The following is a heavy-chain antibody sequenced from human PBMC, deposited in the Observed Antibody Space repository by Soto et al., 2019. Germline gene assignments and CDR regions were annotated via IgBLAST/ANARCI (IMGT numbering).Heavy chain of an antibody. V-gene: IGHV3-21*01. CDR3: ARSDTTIDY. D-gene: IGHD5-18*01. CDR1: GFTFSSYS. Sequence: EVQLVESGGGLVKPGGSLRLSCAASGFTFSSYSMNWVRQAPGKGLEWVSSISSSSSYIYYADSVKGRFTISRDNPKNSLYLQMNSLRAADTAVYYCARSDTTIDYWGQGTLDTVSS. J-gene: IGHJ4*02. CDR2: ISSSSSYI.